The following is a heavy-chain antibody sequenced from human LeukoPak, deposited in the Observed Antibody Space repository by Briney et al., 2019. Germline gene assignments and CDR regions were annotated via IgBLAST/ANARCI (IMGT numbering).Heavy chain of an antibody. Sequence: SETLSLTCTVSGYSISSGYYWGWIRQPPGKGLEWNGSIYHSGSTYYNPSLKSRVTISVDTSKNQFSLKLSSVTAADTAVYYCARGGSSSYYYYYYYMDVWGKGTTVTVSS. CDR1: GYSISSGYY. J-gene: IGHJ6*03. V-gene: IGHV4-38-2*02. CDR3: ARGGSSSYYYYYYYMDV. CDR2: IYHSGST. D-gene: IGHD6-6*01.